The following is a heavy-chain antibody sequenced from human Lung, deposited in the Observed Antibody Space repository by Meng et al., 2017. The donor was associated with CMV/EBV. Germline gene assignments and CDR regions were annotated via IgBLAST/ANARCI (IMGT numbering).Heavy chain of an antibody. Sequence: ASLKVSXKASGYTFTGYYIHWVRQAPGQGLEWMGWINPNTGGTNYAQNFQGRVTMTRDTSISAVYMELSRLRSDDTAVYYCASPYVLRNYGMYVWGKGTPV. CDR1: GYTFTGYY. D-gene: IGHD2-8*01. CDR2: INPNTGGT. CDR3: ASPYVLRNYGMYV. V-gene: IGHV1-2*02. J-gene: IGHJ6*04.